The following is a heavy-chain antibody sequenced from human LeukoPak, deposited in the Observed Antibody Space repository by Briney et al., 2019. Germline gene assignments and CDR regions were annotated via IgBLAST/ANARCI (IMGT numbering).Heavy chain of an antibody. J-gene: IGHJ4*02. V-gene: IGHV3-21*01. CDR2: ISSSSSYI. D-gene: IGHD1-26*01. CDR3: AREDSGSYYGDY. Sequence: GGSLRLSCAASGFTLSRFAMNGVRQAPGKGLEWGSSISSSSSYIYYADSVMGRFTISRDNAKNSLYLQMNSLRAEDTAVYYCAREDSGSYYGDYWGPGTLVTASS. CDR1: GFTLSRFA.